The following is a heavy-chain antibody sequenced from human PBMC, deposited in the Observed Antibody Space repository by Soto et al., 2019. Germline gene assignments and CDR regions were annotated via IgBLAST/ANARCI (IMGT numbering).Heavy chain of an antibody. J-gene: IGHJ4*02. D-gene: IGHD3-10*01. CDR2: ISASGGST. CDR1: GFTFNNYA. CDR3: AIHFYYGSGSYYAVEY. Sequence: EVQLLESGGGLVQPGGSLRLSCVVSGFTFNNYAMNWVRQAPGKGLEWVSGISASGGSTYYADSVKGWFTISRDSCKHKLYLQMTSLRADDTAIYYCAIHFYYGSGSYYAVEYWGQGTLVTVSA. V-gene: IGHV3-23*01.